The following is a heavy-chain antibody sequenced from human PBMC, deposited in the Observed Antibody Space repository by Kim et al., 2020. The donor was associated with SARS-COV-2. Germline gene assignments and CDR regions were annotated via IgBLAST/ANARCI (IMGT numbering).Heavy chain of an antibody. V-gene: IGHV3-23*01. D-gene: IGHD3-9*01. CDR3: AKDPTSPILVAGTPRGL. CDR1: GFTFSSYA. Sequence: GGSLRLSCAASGFTFSSYAMTWVRQAPGKGLEWVSGISGSGGSTYYADSVKGRFTISRDNSNNTLYLQMNSLRGEDTAVYYCAKDPTSPILVAGTPRGLWGQGTLVTVSS. CDR2: ISGSGGST. J-gene: IGHJ4*02.